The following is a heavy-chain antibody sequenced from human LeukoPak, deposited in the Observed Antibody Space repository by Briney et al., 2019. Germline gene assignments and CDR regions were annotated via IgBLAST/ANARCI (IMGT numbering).Heavy chain of an antibody. J-gene: IGHJ4*02. CDR2: ISPDGSTT. D-gene: IGHD3-3*01. Sequence: PGGSLSLSCAASGFTFSSYWMHWVRQAPGKGLVWVSRISPDGSTTYHAHSAKGRFTTSRDNAKNTLFLQMNSLRAEDTAVYYCTRDFDFSSAIWGQGTLVTVSS. V-gene: IGHV3-74*01. CDR1: GFTFSSYW. CDR3: TRDFDFSSAI.